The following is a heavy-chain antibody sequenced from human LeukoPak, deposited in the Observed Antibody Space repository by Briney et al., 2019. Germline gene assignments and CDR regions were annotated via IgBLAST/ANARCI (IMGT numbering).Heavy chain of an antibody. CDR1: GFTFSSYS. V-gene: IGHV3-21*04. J-gene: IGHJ6*02. Sequence: GGSLRLSCAASGFTFSSYSMNWVRQAPGKGLEWVSSISSSSSYIYYADSVKGRFTISRDNSKNTLYLQMNSLRAEDTALYFCARVISTTYKYMDVWGQGTPVTVSS. D-gene: IGHD2-21*01. CDR2: ISSSSSYI. CDR3: ARVISTTYKYMDV.